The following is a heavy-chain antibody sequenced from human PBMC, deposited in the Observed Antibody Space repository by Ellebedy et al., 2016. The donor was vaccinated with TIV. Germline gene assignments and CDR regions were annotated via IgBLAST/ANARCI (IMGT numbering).Heavy chain of an antibody. CDR1: GFTFSSYA. J-gene: IGHJ3*02. CDR3: ARSGARFLEWLLYIAFDI. D-gene: IGHD3-3*01. CDR2: ISSSSSYT. V-gene: IGHV3-21*05. Sequence: GESLKISCAASGFTFSSYAMSWVRQAPGKGLEWVSYISSSSSYTNYADSVKGRFTISRDNAKNSLYLQMNSLRAEDTAVYYSARSGARFLEWLLYIAFDIWGQGTMVTVSS.